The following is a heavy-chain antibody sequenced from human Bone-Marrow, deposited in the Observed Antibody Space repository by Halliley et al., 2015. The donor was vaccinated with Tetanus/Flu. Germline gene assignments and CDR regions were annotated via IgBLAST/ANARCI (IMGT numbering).Heavy chain of an antibody. Sequence: WMGILFPGASDTKYSPPFQGQVPISADKSISPAYLQWSSLRASDTAIYYCAAFEFSSSDFDYWGQGTPVTVSS. CDR3: AAFEFSSSDFDY. CDR2: LFPGASDT. D-gene: IGHD2-15*01. J-gene: IGHJ4*02. V-gene: IGHV5-51*01.